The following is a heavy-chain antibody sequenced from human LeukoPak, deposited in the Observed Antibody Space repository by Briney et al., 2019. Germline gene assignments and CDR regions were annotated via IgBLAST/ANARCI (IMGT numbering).Heavy chain of an antibody. CDR3: GTGIWFGDGYYGMDV. J-gene: IGHJ6*04. CDR1: GFIFSSYA. D-gene: IGHD3-10*01. Sequence: GGSLRLSCAASGFIFSSYAMSWVRQAPGKGLEWVSAISGSGGSTYYADSVKGRFTISRDNSKNTLYAQMNSLRAEDTAVYYCGTGIWFGDGYYGMDVWGKGTTVTVSS. V-gene: IGHV3-23*01. CDR2: ISGSGGST.